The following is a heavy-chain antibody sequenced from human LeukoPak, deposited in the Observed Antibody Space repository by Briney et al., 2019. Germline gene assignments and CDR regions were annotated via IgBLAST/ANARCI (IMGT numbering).Heavy chain of an antibody. CDR2: ISYDGSNK. Sequence: GGSLRLSCAASGFTFSSYGMHWVRQAPGKGLEWVAVISYDGSNKYYADSVKGRFTISRDNSKNTLYLQMNSLRAEDTAVYYCASSTGTKAFDYWGQGTLVTVSS. D-gene: IGHD4-17*01. CDR1: GFTFSSYG. V-gene: IGHV3-30*03. J-gene: IGHJ4*02. CDR3: ASSTGTKAFDY.